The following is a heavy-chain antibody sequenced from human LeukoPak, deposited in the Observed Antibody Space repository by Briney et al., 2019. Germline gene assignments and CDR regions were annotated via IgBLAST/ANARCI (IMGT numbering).Heavy chain of an antibody. Sequence: PGRSLKLSCAASGFTFSGYALHWVRQAPGKGLEWVAVISYDGRDKHFADSVKGRFTISRDNSKNTLFLQMNSLRAEVTAVYYCARDKDLYANYYFDYWGQGTLVTVSS. J-gene: IGHJ4*02. V-gene: IGHV3-30*04. CDR2: ISYDGRDK. CDR1: GFTFSGYA. CDR3: ARDKDLYANYYFDY. D-gene: IGHD5/OR15-5a*01.